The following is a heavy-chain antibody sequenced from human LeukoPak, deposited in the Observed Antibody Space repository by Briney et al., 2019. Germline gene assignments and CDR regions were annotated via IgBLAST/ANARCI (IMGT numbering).Heavy chain of an antibody. CDR1: GFTSSSYR. Sequence: GGSLRLSCAASGFTSSSYRMSWVCQAPGKGLEWVANIKDDGSDNAYVDSVKGRFTISRDNAKNSLYLQMNSLRAEDTALYYCAVFDSSFHAFDIWGQGTMVTVSS. CDR3: AVFDSSFHAFDI. J-gene: IGHJ3*02. D-gene: IGHD3-22*01. CDR2: IKDDGSDN. V-gene: IGHV3-7*01.